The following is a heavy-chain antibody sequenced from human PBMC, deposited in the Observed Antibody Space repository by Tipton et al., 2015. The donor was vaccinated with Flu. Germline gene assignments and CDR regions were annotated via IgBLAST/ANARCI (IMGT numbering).Heavy chain of an antibody. CDR3: TRAIAAAGSY. V-gene: IGHV3-7*04. Sequence: LEWVANINQDGSVKYYVDSVRGRFTISRDNAKNSLYLQMNSLRAEDTAVYYCTRAIAAAGSYWGQGTLVTVSS. D-gene: IGHD6-13*01. J-gene: IGHJ4*02. CDR2: INQDGSVK.